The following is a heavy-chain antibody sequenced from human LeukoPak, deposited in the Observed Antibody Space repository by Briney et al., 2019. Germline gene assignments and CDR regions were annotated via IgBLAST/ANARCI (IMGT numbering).Heavy chain of an antibody. D-gene: IGHD2-15*01. Sequence: PGGSLRLSCAAPGFTFSTYVMNWFRQAPGKGLEWVSTISVGAEYIFYADSVKGRFTISRDDSNNALYLQMHSLRAEDTALYYCASGPSFLKYFEYWGQGTLVTVSS. CDR3: ASGPSFLKYFEY. CDR1: GFTFSTYV. J-gene: IGHJ4*02. V-gene: IGHV3-23*01. CDR2: ISVGAEYI.